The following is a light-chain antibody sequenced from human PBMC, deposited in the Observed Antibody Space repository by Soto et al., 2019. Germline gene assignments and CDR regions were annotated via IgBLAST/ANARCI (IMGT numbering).Light chain of an antibody. J-gene: IGKJ5*01. Sequence: EIVMTPSPATLSVSPGERATLSCRASQSVGSHLAWYQQKPGQAPRLLIYGASTRATGVPARFSGNGSGTQFTLTISSLEPEDFAVYYCQQRSNWPPTFGQGTRLEIK. CDR3: QQRSNWPPT. CDR2: GAS. CDR1: QSVGSH. V-gene: IGKV3-11*01.